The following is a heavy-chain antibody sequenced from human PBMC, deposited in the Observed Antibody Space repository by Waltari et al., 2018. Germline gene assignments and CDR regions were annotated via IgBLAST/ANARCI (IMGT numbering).Heavy chain of an antibody. V-gene: IGHV3-7*01. D-gene: IGHD4-17*01. CDR2: IKKDASTK. Sequence: EVQVVESGGDLVQPGGSLRLSCAASGFTFSDYWMGWVRKAPGNGLEWGANIKKDASTKDYVDSVKGRFTISRDNAKNSLYLEMNSLTAEDTAVYYCARHGDFCFDYWGQGILVTVSS. J-gene: IGHJ4*02. CDR1: GFTFSDYW. CDR3: ARHGDFCFDY.